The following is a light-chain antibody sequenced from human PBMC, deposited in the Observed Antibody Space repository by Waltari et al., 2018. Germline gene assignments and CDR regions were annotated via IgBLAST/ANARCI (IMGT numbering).Light chain of an antibody. Sequence: IVMTQSPLSLSVTPGEPASISCRSSQSLLISNGYNYLDWYLQKPGQSPQHLIYLGSYRASGVPDRFSGRGSGTDFTLKISRVEAEDVGVYYCVQTLETPPWTFGQGTKVEIK. J-gene: IGKJ1*01. CDR3: VQTLETPPWT. V-gene: IGKV2-28*01. CDR1: QSLLISNGYNY. CDR2: LGS.